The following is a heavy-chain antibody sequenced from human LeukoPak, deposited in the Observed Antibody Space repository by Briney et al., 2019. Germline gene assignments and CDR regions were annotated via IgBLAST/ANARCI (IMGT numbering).Heavy chain of an antibody. D-gene: IGHD3-3*01. CDR3: AATDFWSGTRNDY. CDR1: GFTFTSSA. Sequence: APQKVSCKASGFTFTSSAMQWVRQARGQRLEWIGWIVVGSGNTNYAQKFQERVTITRDMSTSTAYMELSSLRSEDTAVYYCAATDFWSGTRNDYWGQGTLVTVSS. J-gene: IGHJ4*02. CDR2: IVVGSGNT. V-gene: IGHV1-58*02.